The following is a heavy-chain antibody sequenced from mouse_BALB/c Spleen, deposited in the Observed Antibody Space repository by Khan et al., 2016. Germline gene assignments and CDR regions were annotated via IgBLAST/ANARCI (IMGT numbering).Heavy chain of an antibody. CDR3: ARGSTLFDY. D-gene: IGHD1-1*01. CDR1: GYTFSSYW. CDR2: ILPGSGST. Sequence: QVQLKQSGAELMKPGASVKISCKATGYTFSSYWIEWVKQRPGHGLEWIGEILPGSGSTNYNEKFKGKATFTADTSSNTAYMQLSSLTSEDSAVXYCARGSTLFDYWGQGTTLTVSS. J-gene: IGHJ2*01. V-gene: IGHV1-9*01.